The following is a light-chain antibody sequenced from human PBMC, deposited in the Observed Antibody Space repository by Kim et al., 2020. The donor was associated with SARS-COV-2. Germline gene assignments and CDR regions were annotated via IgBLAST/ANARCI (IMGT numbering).Light chain of an antibody. V-gene: IGLV3-1*01. J-gene: IGLJ2*01. CDR3: QAWDRTTVV. CDR1: KLGDKY. CDR2: QDS. Sequence: VSPGQTASITCPGDKLGDKYACWYQQKPGQSPVLVIYQDSKRPSGIPKRFSGSNSGNTATLNISGTQAMDEADYYCQAWDRTTVVFGGGTQLTVL.